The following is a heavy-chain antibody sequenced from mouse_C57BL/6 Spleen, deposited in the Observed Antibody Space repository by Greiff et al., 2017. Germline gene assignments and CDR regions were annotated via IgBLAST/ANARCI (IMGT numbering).Heavy chain of an antibody. V-gene: IGHV14-4*01. J-gene: IGHJ4*01. CDR3: TGYDGAMDY. Sequence: EVQGVESGAELVRPGASVKLSCTASGFNIKDDYMHWVKQRPEQGLEWIGWIDPENGDTEYASKFQGKATITADTSSNPAYLQLSSLTSEDTAVYYCTGYDGAMDYWGQGTSVTVSS. CDR1: GFNIKDDY. CDR2: IDPENGDT. D-gene: IGHD2-2*01.